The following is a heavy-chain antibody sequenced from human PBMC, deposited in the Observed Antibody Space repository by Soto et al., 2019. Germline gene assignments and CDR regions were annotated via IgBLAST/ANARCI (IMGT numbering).Heavy chain of an antibody. V-gene: IGHV3-23*01. CDR2: ITGGVGVT. D-gene: IGHD5-12*01. J-gene: IGHJ4*02. CDR1: GFTFSSYA. Sequence: PGGSLRLSCAASGFTFSSYAMTWVRQAPGKGLEWVSVITGGVGVTYYADSVKGRFTISRDNSKNTLYLQMNSLRAEDTAVYYCARARDSGWYFDYWGQGTLVTVS. CDR3: ARARDSGWYFDY.